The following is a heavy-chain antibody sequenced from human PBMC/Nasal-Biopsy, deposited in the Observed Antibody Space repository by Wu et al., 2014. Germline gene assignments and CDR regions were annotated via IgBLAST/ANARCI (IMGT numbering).Heavy chain of an antibody. V-gene: IGHV4-4*01. D-gene: IGHD1-26*01. CDR2: IHHSGST. J-gene: IGHJ2*01. CDR1: GGSISVNYW. Sequence: TLSLTCGVSGGSISVNYWWNWVRQSPEKGLEWIGEIHHSGSTNYNPSMKARVTMSVDKSKNHFSLKMNSVTAADTAVYFCARGRRGGIGSALPRWYFDLWGRGTLVSVSS. CDR3: ARGRRGGIGSALPRWYFDL.